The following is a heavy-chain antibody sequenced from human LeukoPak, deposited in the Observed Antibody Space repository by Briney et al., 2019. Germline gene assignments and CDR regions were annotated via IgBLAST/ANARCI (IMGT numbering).Heavy chain of an antibody. Sequence: GGSLRLSCAASGFTFNSYNMNWVRQAPGKGLEWISYISRSGSITNYADSVKGRFTISRDDDRNSLSLEMSGLRVEDSAVYFCARGMLNIFWGQGTRVAVSS. CDR1: GFTFNSYN. D-gene: IGHD2/OR15-2a*01. V-gene: IGHV3-48*01. CDR2: ISRSGSIT. J-gene: IGHJ4*02. CDR3: ARGMLNIF.